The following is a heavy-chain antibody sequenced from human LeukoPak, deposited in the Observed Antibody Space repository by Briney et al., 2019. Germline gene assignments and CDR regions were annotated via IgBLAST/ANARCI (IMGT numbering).Heavy chain of an antibody. CDR2: IYYSGST. V-gene: IGHV4-59*01. J-gene: IGHJ4*02. D-gene: IGHD2-15*01. Sequence: PSATLSLTCTVSGGSISSYYWSWIRQPPGKGLEWIGYIYYSGSTNYNPSLKSRVTISVDTSKNQFSLKLSSVTAADTAVYYCARESAGGPIDYWGQGTLVTVSS. CDR1: GGSISSYY. CDR3: ARESAGGPIDY.